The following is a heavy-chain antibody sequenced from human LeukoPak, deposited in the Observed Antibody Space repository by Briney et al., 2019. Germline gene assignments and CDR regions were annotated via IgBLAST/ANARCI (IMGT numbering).Heavy chain of an antibody. D-gene: IGHD3-10*01. J-gene: IGHJ4*02. Sequence: ASVKVPCKTSGYTFSSHSMNWVRQAPGQGLEWLGWISPYNGNTKYAQKIQGRATMTTDTSTSTAYLELRSLRSDDTAVYYCARGEYDLLGDYWGQGTLVTVSS. CDR3: ARGEYDLLGDY. CDR1: GYTFSSHS. V-gene: IGHV1-18*01. CDR2: ISPYNGNT.